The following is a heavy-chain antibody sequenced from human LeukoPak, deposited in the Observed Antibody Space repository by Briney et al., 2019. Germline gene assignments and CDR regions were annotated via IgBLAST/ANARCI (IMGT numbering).Heavy chain of an antibody. CDR3: ARVVGQGTAMPSRDYFDY. CDR2: INPNNGDT. D-gene: IGHD5-18*01. CDR1: GYTFTGYC. J-gene: IGHJ4*02. V-gene: IGHV1-2*02. Sequence: GASVKVSCKASGYTFTGYCMHWVRQAPGQGLEWMGWINPNNGDTNYAQKFQGRVTMTRDTSITTAYMELSRLTSDDTAVYYSARVVGQGTAMPSRDYFDYWGQGTLVIVSS.